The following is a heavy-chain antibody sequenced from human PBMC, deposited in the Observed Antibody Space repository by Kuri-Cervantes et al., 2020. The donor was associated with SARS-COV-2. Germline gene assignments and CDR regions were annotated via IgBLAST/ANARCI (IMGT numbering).Heavy chain of an antibody. D-gene: IGHD2-15*01. J-gene: IGHJ4*02. Sequence: LSLTCAASGFTFDDYTMHWVRQAPGKGLEWVSLISWDGGSTYYADSVKGRFTISRDNSKDSLYLQMNSLRPEDTALYYCAKSADGGSWPNYWGQGTLVTVSS. CDR2: ISWDGGST. CDR1: GFTFDDYT. CDR3: AKSADGGSWPNY. V-gene: IGHV3-43D*03.